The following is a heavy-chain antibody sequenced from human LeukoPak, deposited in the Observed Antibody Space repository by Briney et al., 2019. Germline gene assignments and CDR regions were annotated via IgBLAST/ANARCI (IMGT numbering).Heavy chain of an antibody. CDR3: AELGITMIGGV. V-gene: IGHV3-48*03. CDR1: GFTFTSYE. CDR2: ISSSGSTI. J-gene: IGHJ6*04. D-gene: IGHD3-10*02. Sequence: PGGSLRLSCAASGFTFTSYEMNWVRQAPGKGLEWVSYISSSGSTIYYADSVKGRFTISRDNAKNSLYLQMNSLRAEDTAVYYCAELGITMIGGVWGKGTTVTISS.